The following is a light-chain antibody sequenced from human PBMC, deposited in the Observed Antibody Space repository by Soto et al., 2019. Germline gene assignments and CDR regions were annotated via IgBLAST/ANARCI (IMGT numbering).Light chain of an antibody. CDR3: HQYGDSLWT. CDR2: RAS. CDR1: QSVSSNY. V-gene: IGKV3-20*01. J-gene: IGKJ1*01. Sequence: EIVLTQPAGTLSLSPGERVTLSCRASQSVSSNYLAWYQQKPGQAPRLLLYRASSRAAGIPDRFRGSGSGTDFTLTISRLEPEDFAVYYCHQYGDSLWTFGQGTKVEIK.